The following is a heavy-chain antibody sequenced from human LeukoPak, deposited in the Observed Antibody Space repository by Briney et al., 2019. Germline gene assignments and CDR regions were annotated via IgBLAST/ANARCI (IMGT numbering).Heavy chain of an antibody. Sequence: SETLSLTCTVSGVSINSGSYYWGWIRQPPGKGLEWIGSIYYSGSPNYNPSLKSRVTISIDTSKNQFSLKLSSVTAADTAVYYCVRDRVGTTGVPYFDFWGQGTLVTVSS. J-gene: IGHJ4*01. CDR3: VRDRVGTTGVPYFDF. CDR2: IYYSGSP. CDR1: GVSINSGSYY. V-gene: IGHV4-39*07. D-gene: IGHD1-26*01.